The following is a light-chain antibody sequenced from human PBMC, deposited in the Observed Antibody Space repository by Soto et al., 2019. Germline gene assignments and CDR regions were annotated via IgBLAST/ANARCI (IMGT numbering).Light chain of an antibody. J-gene: IGKJ1*01. V-gene: IGKV3-20*01. CDR2: GAS. Sequence: ETVLTQSPDTLSLSPGERATLSCRASQSVSSNYLAWYQQKPGQAPRLLIYGASSRATGIPDRFSGSGSGTDFTLTISRLEPEDFAVYYCQQYGSSPRTFGQGTKVEIK. CDR3: QQYGSSPRT. CDR1: QSVSSNY.